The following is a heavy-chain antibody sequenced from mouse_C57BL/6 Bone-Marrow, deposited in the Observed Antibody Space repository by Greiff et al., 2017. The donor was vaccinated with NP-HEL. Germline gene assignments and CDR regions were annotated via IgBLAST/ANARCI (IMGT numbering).Heavy chain of an antibody. J-gene: IGHJ1*03. CDR2: INYDGSSS. Sequence: EVQGVESAGGLVQPGSSMKLSCTASGFTFSDYYMAWVRQVPERGLEWVANINYDGSSSYYLDSLKSRFIIARDNAKNSLYLQMSSLKSEDTATYYCAREEVYYSRYFDVWGTGTTVTVSS. CDR1: GFTFSDYY. CDR3: AREEVYYSRYFDV. D-gene: IGHD1-1*01. V-gene: IGHV5-16*01.